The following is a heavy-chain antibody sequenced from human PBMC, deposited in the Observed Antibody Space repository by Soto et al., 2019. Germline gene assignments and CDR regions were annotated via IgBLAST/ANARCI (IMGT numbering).Heavy chain of an antibody. Sequence: SETLSPTRTVSGGSISSYYWSWIRQPPGKGLEWIGYIYYSGGTNYNPSLKSRVTISVDTSKNQFSLKLSSVTAADTAVYYCARDPYGDYVDYWGQGTLVTVSS. CDR3: ARDPYGDYVDY. CDR2: IYYSGGT. CDR1: GGSISSYY. J-gene: IGHJ4*02. V-gene: IGHV4-59*01. D-gene: IGHD4-17*01.